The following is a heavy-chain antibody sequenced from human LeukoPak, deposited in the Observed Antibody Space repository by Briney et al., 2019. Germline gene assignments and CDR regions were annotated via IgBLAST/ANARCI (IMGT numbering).Heavy chain of an antibody. CDR3: ARGFMDYVGGSYRYDVFDI. D-gene: IGHD3-16*02. V-gene: IGHV3-7*01. CDR1: GFTFDDYG. CDR2: IKQDGSEK. Sequence: GGSLRLSCAASGFTFDDYGMSWVRQAPGKGLEWVANIKQDGSEKYYVDSVKGRFTISRDNAKNSLYLQMNSLRAEDTAVYYCARGFMDYVGGSYRYDVFDIWGQGTMVTVSS. J-gene: IGHJ3*02.